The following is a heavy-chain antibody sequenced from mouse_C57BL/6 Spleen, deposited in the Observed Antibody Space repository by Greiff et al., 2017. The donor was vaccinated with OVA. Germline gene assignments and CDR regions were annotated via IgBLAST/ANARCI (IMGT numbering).Heavy chain of an antibody. CDR2: IDPEDGET. V-gene: IGHV14-2*01. Sequence: EVKLMESGAELVKPGASVKLSCTASGFNIKDYYMHWVKQRTEQGLEWIGRIDPEDGETTYAPKVQGKGTITADTSTNTAYLQLSSLSSEDTAVYYCARELYYCGSSYDAMDYWGQGTSVTVSS. CDR3: ARELYYCGSSYDAMDY. J-gene: IGHJ4*01. D-gene: IGHD1-1*01. CDR1: GFNIKDYY.